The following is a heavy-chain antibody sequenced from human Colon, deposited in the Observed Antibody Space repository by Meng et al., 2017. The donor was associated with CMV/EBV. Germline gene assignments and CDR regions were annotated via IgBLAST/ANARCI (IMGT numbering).Heavy chain of an antibody. V-gene: IGHV3-7*03. J-gene: IGHJ4*01. CDR2: MSPAENEY. CDR3: ATDFGWYRRIY. D-gene: IGHD6-19*01. Sequence: GESLKISCAAPGFSFSDYWVTWVRQRPGKGLELVANMSPAENEYSYGDSVEGRFTMSRDNAKDSLYLDMTGLRADDTAVYFCATDFGWYRRIYWGQGTLVTVSS. CDR1: GFSFSDYW.